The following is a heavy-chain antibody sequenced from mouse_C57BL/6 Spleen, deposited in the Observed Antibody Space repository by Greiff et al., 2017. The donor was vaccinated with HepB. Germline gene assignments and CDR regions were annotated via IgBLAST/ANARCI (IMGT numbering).Heavy chain of an antibody. Sequence: VQLQQPGAELVRPGTSVKLSCKASGYTFTSYWMHWVKQRPGQGLEWIGVIDPSDSYTNYNQKFKGKATLTVDTSSSTAYMQLSSLTYEDSAVYYCARGYYGSSPYAMDYWGQGTSVTVSS. D-gene: IGHD1-1*01. CDR3: ARGYYGSSPYAMDY. CDR2: IDPSDSYT. V-gene: IGHV1-59*01. J-gene: IGHJ4*01. CDR1: GYTFTSYW.